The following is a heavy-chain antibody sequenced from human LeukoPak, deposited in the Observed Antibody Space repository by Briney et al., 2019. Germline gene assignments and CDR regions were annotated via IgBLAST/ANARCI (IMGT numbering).Heavy chain of an antibody. CDR3: AKAATHYYYYYGMDV. Sequence: GGSLRLSCAASGFTFSSYGMHWVRQAPGKGLEWVAVISYDGSNKYYADSVKGRFTISRDNSKNTLYLRMNSLRAEDTAVYYCAKAATHYYYYYGMDVWGKGTTVTVSS. D-gene: IGHD2-15*01. CDR2: ISYDGSNK. CDR1: GFTFSSYG. J-gene: IGHJ6*04. V-gene: IGHV3-30*18.